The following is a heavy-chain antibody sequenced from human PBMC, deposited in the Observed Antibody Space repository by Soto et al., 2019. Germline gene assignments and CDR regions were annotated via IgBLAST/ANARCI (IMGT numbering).Heavy chain of an antibody. J-gene: IGHJ5*02. Sequence: QVQLVQSGAEVKKPGASVKVSCKASGFTFTDYGLHWVRQAPGQRLEWMGWIDVANGYTKYSQKFQDRVIITRDTSASTGYMELSSLSSEDTAVYYCAKDGWVTTWRLGPWGQGALVTVSS. CDR2: IDVANGYT. D-gene: IGHD5-18*01. V-gene: IGHV1-3*01. CDR1: GFTFTDYG. CDR3: AKDGWVTTWRLGP.